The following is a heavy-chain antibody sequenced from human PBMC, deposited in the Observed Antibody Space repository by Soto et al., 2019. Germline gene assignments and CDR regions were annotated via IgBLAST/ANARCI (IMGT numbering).Heavy chain of an antibody. D-gene: IGHD4-17*01. CDR2: IYGSGRT. CDR1: GGSINTYS. CDR3: ARDSMTTVMGDDAFDI. J-gene: IGHJ3*02. Sequence: SQTLSLTCTVSGGSINTYSWRWIRQSAGTGLEWIGRIYGSGRTRYNPSLPRRLTMSVDTSKCQFSLRLSSVTAADTAIYYCARDSMTTVMGDDAFDIWGQGTMVGVSS. V-gene: IGHV4-4*07.